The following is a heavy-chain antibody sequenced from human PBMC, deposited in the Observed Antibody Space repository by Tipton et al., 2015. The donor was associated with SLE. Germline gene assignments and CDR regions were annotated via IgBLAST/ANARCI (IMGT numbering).Heavy chain of an antibody. Sequence: LSCTVSGGSISSGSYYWSWIRQPAGKGLEWIGRIYTSGSTNYNPSLKSRVTISVDASKNQFSLKLSSVTAADTAVYYCARGFVDCTNGVCHTGGAFDIWGQGTMVTVSS. CDR1: GGSISSGSYY. D-gene: IGHD2-8*01. J-gene: IGHJ3*02. V-gene: IGHV4-61*02. CDR3: ARGFVDCTNGVCHTGGAFDI. CDR2: IYTSGST.